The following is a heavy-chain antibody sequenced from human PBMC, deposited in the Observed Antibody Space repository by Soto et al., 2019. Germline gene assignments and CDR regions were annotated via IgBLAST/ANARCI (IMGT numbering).Heavy chain of an antibody. J-gene: IGHJ6*02. V-gene: IGHV3-7*01. Sequence: EVQLVESGGGLVQPGGSLRLSCAASGFTFSSYWMSWVRQAPGKGLEWVANIKEDGSEKSYVDSVKGRFTISRDNAKNSLYLQMNSVRAEDAAVYYGASSYGMDVWGQGTTGTVSS. CDR1: GFTFSSYW. CDR2: IKEDGSEK. CDR3: ASSYGMDV.